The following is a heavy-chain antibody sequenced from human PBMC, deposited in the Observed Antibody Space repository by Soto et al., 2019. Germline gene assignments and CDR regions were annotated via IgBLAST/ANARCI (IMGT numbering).Heavy chain of an antibody. CDR2: ISAYNGNT. Sequence: ASVKVSCKASGYTFTSDGISWVRQAPGQGLEWMGWISAYNGNTNYAQKLQGRVTMTTDASTSTAYMELRSLRSDDTAVYYCARVRRYCSSTSCKYYFDYWGQGTLVTVSS. CDR3: ARVRRYCSSTSCKYYFDY. V-gene: IGHV1-18*01. J-gene: IGHJ4*02. CDR1: GYTFTSDG. D-gene: IGHD2-2*01.